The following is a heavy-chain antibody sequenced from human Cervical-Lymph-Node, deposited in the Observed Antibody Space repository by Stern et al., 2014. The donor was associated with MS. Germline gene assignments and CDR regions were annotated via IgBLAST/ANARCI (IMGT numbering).Heavy chain of an antibody. CDR3: ARNDYYDSSGYLDDAFDI. CDR2: ISAYNGNT. V-gene: IGHV1-18*01. Sequence: VQLVESGSEVKKPGASVKVSCKASGYTLTSHGITWVRQAPGQGLEWMGWISAYNGNTNYAQKYQGRVSMTIDTSTNTAYMELRSLRSDDTAVYYCARNDYYDSSGYLDDAFDIWGQGTMVTVSS. J-gene: IGHJ3*02. CDR1: GYTLTSHG. D-gene: IGHD3-22*01.